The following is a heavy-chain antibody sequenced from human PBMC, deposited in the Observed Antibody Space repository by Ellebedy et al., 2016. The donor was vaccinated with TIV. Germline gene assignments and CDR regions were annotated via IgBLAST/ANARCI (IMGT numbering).Heavy chain of an antibody. CDR1: GYTFTKYY. Sequence: ASVKVSCKASGYTFTKYYMHWVRQAPGQGLEWMGMINPSGGSTSYAQKFQGSVTMTRDTSTSTVYMELSSLRSEDTAVYYCTCLQLGIADYFDYWGQGALVTVSS. CDR3: TCLQLGIADYFDY. V-gene: IGHV1-46*01. J-gene: IGHJ4*02. CDR2: INPSGGST. D-gene: IGHD6-13*01.